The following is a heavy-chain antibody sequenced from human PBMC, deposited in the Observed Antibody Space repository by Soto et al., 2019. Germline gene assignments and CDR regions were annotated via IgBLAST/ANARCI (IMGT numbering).Heavy chain of an antibody. J-gene: IGHJ4*02. D-gene: IGHD3-10*01. CDR2: INQSGST. CDR1: SESFSKYY. CDR3: ARGYYYDSGSSSPY. V-gene: IGHV4-34*01. Sequence: QVQLQRWGAGLLKSSETLSLTCAVYSESFSKYYWNWIRQSPGKGLGWIGEINQSGSTNYNPSLKSRVTISIDSSKSQFSLELNSVTAADTAMYYCARGYYYDSGSSSPYWGQGTLVTVSA.